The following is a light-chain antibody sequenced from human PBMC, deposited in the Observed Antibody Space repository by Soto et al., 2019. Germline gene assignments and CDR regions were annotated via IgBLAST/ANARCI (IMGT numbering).Light chain of an antibody. CDR3: QSYDSSMSGFV. CDR2: ANT. CDR1: SSNIRAGYD. Sequence: QAVVTQPPSVSGAPGQRVTISCTGSSSNIRAGYDVHWYQHLPGTAPKLLIYANTNRPSGVPDRFSGSKSGTSASLAITGLQAEDETDYFCQSYDSSMSGFVFGTGTKVTVL. J-gene: IGLJ1*01. V-gene: IGLV1-40*01.